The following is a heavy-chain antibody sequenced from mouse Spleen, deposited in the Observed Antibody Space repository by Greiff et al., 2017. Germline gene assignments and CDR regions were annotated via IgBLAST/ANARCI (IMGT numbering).Heavy chain of an antibody. J-gene: IGHJ2*01. V-gene: IGHV1-69*01. D-gene: IGHD1-1*01. CDR2: IDPSDSYT. CDR3: ASLLRYPDY. CDR1: GYTFTSYW. Sequence: QVQLQQPGAELVMPGASVKLSCKASGYTFTSYWMHWVKQRPGQGLEWIGEIDPSDSYTNYNQKFKGKATLTVDKSSSTAYMQLSSRTSEDSAVYYCASLLRYPDYWGQGTTLTVSS.